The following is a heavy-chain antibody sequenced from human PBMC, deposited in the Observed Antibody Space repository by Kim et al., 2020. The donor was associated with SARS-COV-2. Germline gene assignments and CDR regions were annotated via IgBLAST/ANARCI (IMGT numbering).Heavy chain of an antibody. CDR3: AISVGYYFDY. V-gene: IGHV1-18*01. CDR2: NT. Sequence: NTNYAQKLQGRVTMTTDTSTSTAYMELRGLRSDDTAVYYWAISVGYYFDYWGQGTLVTVSS. J-gene: IGHJ4*02.